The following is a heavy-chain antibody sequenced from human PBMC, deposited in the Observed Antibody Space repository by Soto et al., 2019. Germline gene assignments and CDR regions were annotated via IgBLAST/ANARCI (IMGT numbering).Heavy chain of an antibody. V-gene: IGHV3-23*01. CDR1: GFTFSTYA. J-gene: IGHJ4*02. CDR2: ISDSGST. CDR3: AKNKGGNYCSRTSGLYSFDY. D-gene: IGHD2-2*01. Sequence: EVQLLESGGGLVQPGGSLRLSCAASGFTFSTYAMSWVRQAPGKGLEWVSTISDSGSTYYADSVKGRFTISRDNSRNSLYLEMNSLRAEDTAVYYCAKNKGGNYCSRTSGLYSFDYWGQGSLVTVSS.